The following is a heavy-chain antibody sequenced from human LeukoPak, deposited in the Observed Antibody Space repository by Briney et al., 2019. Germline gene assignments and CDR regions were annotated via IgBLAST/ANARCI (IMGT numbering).Heavy chain of an antibody. Sequence: PAGGSLRLSCTASGFTFGDYAMSWVRQAPGKGLEWVGFIRSKAYGGTTEYAASVKGRFTISRDDSKSIAYLQMNSLKTEDTAVYFCPTEGYSYGYHSFDHWNQGTLVTVSS. D-gene: IGHD5-18*01. CDR2: IRSKAYGGTT. J-gene: IGHJ4*02. CDR1: GFTFGDYA. V-gene: IGHV3-49*04. CDR3: PTEGYSYGYHSFDH.